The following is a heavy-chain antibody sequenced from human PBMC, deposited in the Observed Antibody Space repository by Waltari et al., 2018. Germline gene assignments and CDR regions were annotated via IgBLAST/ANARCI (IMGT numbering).Heavy chain of an antibody. V-gene: IGHV4-39*01. J-gene: IGHJ4*02. CDR3: ASPPRGSSYGSYDY. CDR1: GGFLSTETY. Sequence: QMQLQESGPGLVKPSETLSLTCPVSGGFLSTETYWAWVRQPPGEGLEWIGSVYYTGTTYYHPSLKSRVTIFVDTSKNQFSLNLNSVTAADTAVYYCASPPRGSSYGSYDYWGQGTLVTVSS. D-gene: IGHD5-18*01. CDR2: VYYTGTT.